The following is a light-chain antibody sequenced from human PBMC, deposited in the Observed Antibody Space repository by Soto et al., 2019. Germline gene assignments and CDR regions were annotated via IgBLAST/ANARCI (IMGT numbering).Light chain of an antibody. J-gene: IGKJ3*01. V-gene: IGKV1-27*01. CDR1: QDIRNF. CDR3: QKYSSVPV. Sequence: DLQMTQSPTCLSASVGDRVTITCRASQDIRNFVAWYQQKPGKAPKLLIYAASTLQSGVPSRFSGSGSGTDFTLTLNSLQPEDVATYSCQKYSSVPVFGPGTKVEIK. CDR2: AAS.